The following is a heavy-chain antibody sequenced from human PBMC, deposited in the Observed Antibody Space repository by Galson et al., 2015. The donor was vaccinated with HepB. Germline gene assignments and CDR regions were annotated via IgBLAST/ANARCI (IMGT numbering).Heavy chain of an antibody. Sequence: SLRLSCAASGFIFSKYSMVWVRQAPGKGLEWVSFLSPTGSTIYYADSVKGRFTISRDNAKNSLFLQINSLRVEDAALYYCARDNWGDYWGQGTLVTVSS. CDR3: ARDNWGDY. V-gene: IGHV3-48*04. CDR1: GFIFSKYS. CDR2: LSPTGSTI. J-gene: IGHJ4*02. D-gene: IGHD7-27*01.